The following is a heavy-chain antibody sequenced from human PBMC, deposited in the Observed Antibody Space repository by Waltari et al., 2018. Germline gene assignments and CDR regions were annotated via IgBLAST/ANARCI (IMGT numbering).Heavy chain of an antibody. Sequence: QVQLVESGGGVVQPGRSLRLYCAATGFTFSRYAIQWVRQAPGKGLEWVAVISYDGSNKYYADSVKGRFTISRDNSKNTLYLQMNSLRAEDTAVYYWARGEVVPAASSDYWGQGTLVTVSS. V-gene: IGHV3-30-3*01. CDR2: ISYDGSNK. J-gene: IGHJ4*02. CDR3: ARGEVVPAASSDY. D-gene: IGHD2-2*01. CDR1: GFTFSRYA.